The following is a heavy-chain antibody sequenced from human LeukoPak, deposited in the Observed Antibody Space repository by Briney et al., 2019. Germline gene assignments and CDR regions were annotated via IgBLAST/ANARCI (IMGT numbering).Heavy chain of an antibody. V-gene: IGHV3-21*01. D-gene: IGHD6-19*01. CDR1: GFTFSSYS. J-gene: IGHJ3*02. CDR2: ISSSSSYI. Sequence: GGSLRLSCAASGFTFSSYSMNWVRQAPGKGLEWVSSISSSSSYIYYADSVKGRFTISRDNAKNTLYLQMNSLRAEDTAVYYCASALAGTRNAFDIWGQGTMVTVSS. CDR3: ASALAGTRNAFDI.